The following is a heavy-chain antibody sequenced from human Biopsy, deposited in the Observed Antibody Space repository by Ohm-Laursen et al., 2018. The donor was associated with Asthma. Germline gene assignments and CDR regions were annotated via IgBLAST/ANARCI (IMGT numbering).Heavy chain of an antibody. CDR2: ISYDGSNK. V-gene: IGHV3-30*03. D-gene: IGHD4-17*01. CDR3: ARKARHGDYDFDY. J-gene: IGHJ4*02. Sequence: SLRLSCAASGFTFSSYGMHWVRQAPGKGLEWVAVISYDGSNKYYADSVKGRFTISRDNSKNTLYLQMNSLRAEDTAVCYCARKARHGDYDFDYWGQGTLVTVSS. CDR1: GFTFSSYG.